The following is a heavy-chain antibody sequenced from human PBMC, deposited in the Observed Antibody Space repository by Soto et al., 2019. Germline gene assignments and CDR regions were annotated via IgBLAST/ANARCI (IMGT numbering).Heavy chain of an antibody. CDR1: GFTFSSYA. V-gene: IGHV3-23*01. CDR3: AKPPRGFGENYYYYMDV. Sequence: GGSLRLSCAASGFTFSSYAMSWVRQAPGKGLEWVSAISGSGGSTYYADSVKGRFTISRDNSKNTLYLQMNSLRAEDTAVYYCAKPPRGFGENYYYYMDVWGKGTTVTVSS. CDR2: ISGSGGST. D-gene: IGHD3-10*01. J-gene: IGHJ6*03.